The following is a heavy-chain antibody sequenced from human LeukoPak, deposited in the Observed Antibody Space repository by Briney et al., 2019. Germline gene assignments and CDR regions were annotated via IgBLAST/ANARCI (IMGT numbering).Heavy chain of an antibody. J-gene: IGHJ3*02. V-gene: IGHV3-30*18. D-gene: IGHD4-17*01. CDR1: GFTFSSYA. CDR3: AKYGVTTAVNAFDI. CDR2: ISYDGSNK. Sequence: PGGSLRLSCAASGFTFSSYAMSWVRQAPGKGLEWVAVISYDGSNKYYADSVKGRFTISRDNSKNTLYLQMNSLRAEDTAVYYCAKYGVTTAVNAFDIWGQGTMVTVSS.